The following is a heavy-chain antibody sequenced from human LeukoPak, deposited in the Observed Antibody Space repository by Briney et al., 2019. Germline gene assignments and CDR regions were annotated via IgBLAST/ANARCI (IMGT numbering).Heavy chain of an antibody. D-gene: IGHD6-19*01. CDR2: IYYSGST. J-gene: IGHJ3*02. Sequence: TSETLSLTCTVSGGSISSYYWSWIRQPPGKGLEWIGYIYYSGSTNYNPSLKSRVTISVDTSKNQFSLKLSSVTAADTAVYYCARDSTSSGWVDRAFDIWGQGTMVTVSS. CDR1: GGSISSYY. CDR3: ARDSTSSGWVDRAFDI. V-gene: IGHV4-59*01.